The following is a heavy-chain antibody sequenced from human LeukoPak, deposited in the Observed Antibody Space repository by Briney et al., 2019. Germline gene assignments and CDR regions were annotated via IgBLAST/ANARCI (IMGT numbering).Heavy chain of an antibody. CDR3: ARDHEQQLRYYYYYYMDV. Sequence: GGSLRLSCAASGFTLSSYSMNWVRQAPGKGLEWVSGISWNSGSIGYVDSVKGRFTISRDNAKNSLYLQMNSLRAEDTAVYYCARDHEQQLRYYYYYYMDVWGKGTTVTVSS. J-gene: IGHJ6*03. V-gene: IGHV3-48*04. D-gene: IGHD6-13*01. CDR2: ISWNSGSI. CDR1: GFTLSSYS.